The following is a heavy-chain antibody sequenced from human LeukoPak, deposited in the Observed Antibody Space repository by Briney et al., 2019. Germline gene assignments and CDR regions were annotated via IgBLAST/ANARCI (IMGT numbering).Heavy chain of an antibody. CDR2: ILFDANNK. J-gene: IGHJ4*02. CDR3: AKRGNYDSSGYYPFDY. V-gene: IGHV3-30*02. CDR1: GFMFSSYG. D-gene: IGHD3-22*01. Sequence: QPGGSLRLSCAASGFMFSSYGMHWVRQAPGKGLKWVAFILFDANNKLYADSVKGRFTISRDNSNNTLYLQMNSLRAEDTAVYYCAKRGNYDSSGYYPFDYWGQGTLVTVSS.